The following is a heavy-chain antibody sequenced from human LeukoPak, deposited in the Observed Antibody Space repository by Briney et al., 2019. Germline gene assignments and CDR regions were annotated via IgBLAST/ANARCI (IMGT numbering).Heavy chain of an antibody. J-gene: IGHJ4*02. CDR2: INPSGGST. V-gene: IGHV1-46*01. D-gene: IGHD3-10*01. Sequence: VASVKVSCKASGYTFTSYYMHWVRQAPGQGLEWMGIINPSGGSTSYAQKFQGRVTITRDTSTSTVYMEPSSLRSEDTAVYYCARSLRGGSGSYYKIFDYWGQGTLVTVSS. CDR3: ARSLRGGSGSYYKIFDY. CDR1: GYTFTSYY.